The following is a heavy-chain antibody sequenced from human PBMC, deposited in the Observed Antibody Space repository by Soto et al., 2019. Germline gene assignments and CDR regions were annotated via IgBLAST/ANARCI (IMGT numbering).Heavy chain of an antibody. J-gene: IGHJ5*02. V-gene: IGHV4-59*01. CDR1: GGSINSYY. CDR2: IFYSGRSGST. CDR3: AKTALGWLDP. Sequence: SETLSLTCIVSGGSINSYYWSWMRQPPGKGLEWIGYIFYSGRSGSTNYNPSLKSRVTISVDTSKNQFSLKVSSVTAADTAVYYCAKTALGWLDPWGQGTLVTVSS. D-gene: IGHD2-21*02.